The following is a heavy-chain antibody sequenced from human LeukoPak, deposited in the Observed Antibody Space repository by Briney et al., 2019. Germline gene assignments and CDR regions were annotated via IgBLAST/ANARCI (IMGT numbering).Heavy chain of an antibody. Sequence: ASVKVSCKASGYTFTSYGISWVRQAPGQGLEWMGGIIPIFGTANYAQKFQGRVTITADESTSTAYMELSSLRSEDTAVYYCARNTYSGYDRQPIDYWGQGTLVTVSS. CDR2: IIPIFGTA. CDR1: GYTFTSYG. D-gene: IGHD5-12*01. J-gene: IGHJ4*02. CDR3: ARNTYSGYDRQPIDY. V-gene: IGHV1-69*13.